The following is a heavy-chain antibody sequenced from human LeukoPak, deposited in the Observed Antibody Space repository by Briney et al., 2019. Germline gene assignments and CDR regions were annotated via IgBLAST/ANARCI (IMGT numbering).Heavy chain of an antibody. CDR1: GGSISSYY. J-gene: IGHJ6*02. D-gene: IGHD2-8*01. V-gene: IGHV4-59*01. Sequence: PSETLSLTCTVSGGSISSYYWSWIRQPPGKGLEWIGYIYYSGSTNYSPSLKSRVTISVDTSKNQFSLKLSSVTAADTAVYYCARGLNRGYYYGMDVWGQGTTVTVSS. CDR3: ARGLNRGYYYGMDV. CDR2: IYYSGST.